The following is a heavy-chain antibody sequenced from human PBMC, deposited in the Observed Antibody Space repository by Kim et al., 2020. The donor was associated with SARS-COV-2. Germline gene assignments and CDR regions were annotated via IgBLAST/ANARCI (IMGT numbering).Heavy chain of an antibody. CDR3: ARAATWNMHFFDW. J-gene: IGHJ4*02. V-gene: IGHV3-48*01. D-gene: IGHD1-1*01. Sequence: YAESVKGRFTISRDNANNIVYLQMNSLRAEDTAVYYCARAATWNMHFFDWWRRGIRVIFS.